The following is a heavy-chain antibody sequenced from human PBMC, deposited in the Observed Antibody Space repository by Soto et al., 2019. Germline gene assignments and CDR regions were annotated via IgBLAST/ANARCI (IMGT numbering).Heavy chain of an antibody. CDR3: AREMKTGFIVGATD. Sequence: SETLSLTCTVSGGSISSYYWSWIRQPAGKGLEWIGRIYTSGSTNYNPSLKSRVTMSVDTSKNQFSLKLSSVTAADTAVYYCAREMKTGFIVGATDWGQGTLVTVSS. CDR2: IYTSGST. D-gene: IGHD1-26*01. CDR1: GGSISSYY. V-gene: IGHV4-4*07. J-gene: IGHJ4*02.